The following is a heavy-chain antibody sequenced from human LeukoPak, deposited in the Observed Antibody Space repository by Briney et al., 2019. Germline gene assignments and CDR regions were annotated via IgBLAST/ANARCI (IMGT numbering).Heavy chain of an antibody. Sequence: SETLSLTCTVSGGSISNDFYYWGWIRQPPGKGLEWIGSISYSGSTYSNPSLKTRVTISVDSSKNHFSLKLSSVTAADTAVYYCARHWGYYFAFAFDIWGQGTLVTVSS. CDR1: GGSISNDFYY. CDR2: ISYSGST. CDR3: ARHWGYYFAFAFDI. D-gene: IGHD2/OR15-2a*01. V-gene: IGHV4-39*01. J-gene: IGHJ3*02.